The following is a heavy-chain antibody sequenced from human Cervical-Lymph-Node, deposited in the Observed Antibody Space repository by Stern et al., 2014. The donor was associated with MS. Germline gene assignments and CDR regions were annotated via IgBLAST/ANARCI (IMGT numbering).Heavy chain of an antibody. Sequence: QLQLQESGPGLVKPSETLSLTCTVSGYSISSGYYWAWIRQSPGKGLAWIGNIYHSGTTYYTPPLKSRVTISVATSKHQFPLKGSSATAADTAVYYCARATTTVTTFDPWGQGTLVTVSS. CDR2: IYHSGTT. J-gene: IGHJ5*02. D-gene: IGHD4-11*01. CDR1: GYSISSGYY. CDR3: ARATTTVTTFDP. V-gene: IGHV4-38-2*02.